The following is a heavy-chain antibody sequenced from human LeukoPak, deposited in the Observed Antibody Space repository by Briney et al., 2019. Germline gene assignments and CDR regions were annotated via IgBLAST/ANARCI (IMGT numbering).Heavy chain of an antibody. CDR2: IWFDRSEQ. CDR1: GFTFSTYA. J-gene: IGHJ1*01. D-gene: IGHD3-16*02. CDR3: AREGDSRWGELSP. V-gene: IGHV3-33*01. Sequence: GGSLRLSCAASGFTFSTYAMHWVRQAPGKGLEWVAVIWFDRSEQYYADSVKGRFIISRDNSKSTSNLQLNSLRAEDTAVYYCAREGDSRWGELSPWGQGTLVTVSS.